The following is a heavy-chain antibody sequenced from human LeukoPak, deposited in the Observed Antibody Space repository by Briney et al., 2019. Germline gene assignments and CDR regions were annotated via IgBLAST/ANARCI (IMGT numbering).Heavy chain of an antibody. D-gene: IGHD3-3*01. CDR3: AIDLSSSEDY. J-gene: IGHJ4*02. Sequence: GASVKVSCKASGGTFSSYAISWVRQAPGQGLEWMGGIIPIFGTANYAQKLQGRVTMTTDTSTSTAYMELRSLRSDDTAVYYCAIDLSSSEDYWGQGTLVTVSS. V-gene: IGHV1-69*05. CDR2: IIPIFGTA. CDR1: GGTFSSYA.